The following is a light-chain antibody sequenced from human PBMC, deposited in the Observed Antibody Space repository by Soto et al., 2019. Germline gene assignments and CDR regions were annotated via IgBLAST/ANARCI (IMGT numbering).Light chain of an antibody. CDR3: SSYTSSNTWV. V-gene: IGLV2-18*02. J-gene: IGLJ3*02. CDR1: SSDVGSYNR. Sequence: QSVLTQPPSVSGSPGQSVTISCTGTSSDVGSYNRVSWYQQPPGTAPKLMIYEVSNRPSGVPDRFSGSKSSNTASLTISGLKAEDAADYYFSSYTSSNTWVFGGGTKLTVL. CDR2: EVS.